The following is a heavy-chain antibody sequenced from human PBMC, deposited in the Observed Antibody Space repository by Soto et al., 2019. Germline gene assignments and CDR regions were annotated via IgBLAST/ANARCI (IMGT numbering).Heavy chain of an antibody. CDR1: GYTFTSYA. V-gene: IGHV1-3*01. Sequence: QVQLVQSGAEVKKPGASVKVSCKASGYTFTSYAMHWVRQAPGQRLEWMGWTNGGNGNTKYSQKFQGRVTITRDTSASTAYMEVSSLRSEDTAVYYCAGGASPLIDYWGQGTLVTVSS. J-gene: IGHJ4*02. CDR3: AGGASPLIDY. D-gene: IGHD1-26*01. CDR2: TNGGNGNT.